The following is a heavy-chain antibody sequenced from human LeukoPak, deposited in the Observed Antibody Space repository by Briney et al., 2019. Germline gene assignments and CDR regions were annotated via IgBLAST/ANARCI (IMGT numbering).Heavy chain of an antibody. D-gene: IGHD6-13*01. V-gene: IGHV1-69*13. CDR1: GGTFSSYA. CDR3: ARDVDIAAAGNFDY. Sequence: SVKVSCKASGGTFSSYAISWVRQAPGQGLEWMGGIIPIFGTANYAQKFQGRVTITADESTSTAYMGLSSLRSEDTAVYYCARDVDIAAAGNFDYWGQGTLVTVSS. J-gene: IGHJ4*02. CDR2: IIPIFGTA.